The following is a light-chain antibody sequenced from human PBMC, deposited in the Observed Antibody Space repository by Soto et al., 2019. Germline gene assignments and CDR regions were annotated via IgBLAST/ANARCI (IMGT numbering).Light chain of an antibody. J-gene: IGKJ1*01. CDR1: QSASSSY. V-gene: IGKV3-20*01. CDR2: GAS. CDR3: QQHDRSAWM. Sequence: EIVLTQSPGTQSLSPGERASLSCRASQSASSSYLAWYQQKPGQAPRLLIYGASSRATDIPDRFSGSGSGTDFTLTISRLEPEDSAVYYCQQHDRSAWMFGQGTKVEIK.